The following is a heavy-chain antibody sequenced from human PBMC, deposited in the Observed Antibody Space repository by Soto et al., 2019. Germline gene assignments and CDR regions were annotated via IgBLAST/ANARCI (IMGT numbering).Heavy chain of an antibody. CDR1: GFRFSSYS. Sequence: GGSLRLSCADSGFRFSSYSMSWVRQTPGKGLEWVAAITATGDRTYYADSVTGRFTISRDDSKKTHYLQMTSLRAEDTAMYYCATMNGYFEYWGQGTPVTVSS. V-gene: IGHV3-23*01. D-gene: IGHD3-22*01. CDR2: ITATGDRT. J-gene: IGHJ4*02. CDR3: ATMNGYFEY.